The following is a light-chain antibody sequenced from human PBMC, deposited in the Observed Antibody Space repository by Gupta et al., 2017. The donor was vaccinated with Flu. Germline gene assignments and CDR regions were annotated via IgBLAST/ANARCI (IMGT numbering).Light chain of an antibody. V-gene: IGLV4-69*02. CDR3: QTGGTGSVV. Sequence: QPALTQSPSASASLGTSVKLTCTLSSGHSTYAIVWHQQQPGKGPRFLMRVNSDGSHNKGDGIPDRFAGSSSGTGRYLTISSRQSEDEADYYCQTGGTGSVVFGGGTKLTVL. CDR2: VNSDGSH. CDR1: SGHSTYA. J-gene: IGLJ2*01.